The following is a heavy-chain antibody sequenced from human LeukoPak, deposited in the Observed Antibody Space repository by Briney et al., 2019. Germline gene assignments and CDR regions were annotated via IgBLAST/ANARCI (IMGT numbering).Heavy chain of an antibody. CDR1: GLTFSIYA. Sequence: GGSLRLSCAASGLTFSIYAMSWVRQAPGKGLEWVSYISTSGSTLHYADSVKGRFTVSRDNANNSLYLQMNSLRAEDTAVYYCAREHGNYLRHWGQGTLVTVSS. CDR3: AREHGNYLRH. V-gene: IGHV3-48*01. D-gene: IGHD1-7*01. CDR2: ISTSGSTL. J-gene: IGHJ4*02.